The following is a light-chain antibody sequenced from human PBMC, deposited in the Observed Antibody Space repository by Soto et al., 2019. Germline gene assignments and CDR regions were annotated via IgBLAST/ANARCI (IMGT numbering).Light chain of an antibody. CDR3: LQDYNYPYT. V-gene: IGKV1-6*01. CDR2: AAS. CDR1: QGIRND. Sequence: AIQMAQSPSSLSASAGDRVTITCRASQGIRNDLAWYQQKPGKAPKLLIYAASSLQSGVPSRFSGSGSGTDFALTISSLQPEDFATYYCLQDYNYPYTFGQGTNLEIK. J-gene: IGKJ2*01.